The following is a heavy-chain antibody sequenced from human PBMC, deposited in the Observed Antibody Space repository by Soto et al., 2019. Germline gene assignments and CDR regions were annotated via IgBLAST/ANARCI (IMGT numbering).Heavy chain of an antibody. Sequence: PGGSLRLSCAASGFTFTDYWMSWVRQAPGKGLEWVANIKQDESEKNYLDSVKGRFTISRDNAKNSLYLQMNSLRAEDTAVYYCAGDRFRETYYLRGVTYFFEEWGQGAPVTVSS. D-gene: IGHD1-26*01. V-gene: IGHV3-7*03. CDR1: GFTFTDYW. CDR3: AGDRFRETYYLRGVTYFFEE. J-gene: IGHJ4*02. CDR2: IKQDESEK.